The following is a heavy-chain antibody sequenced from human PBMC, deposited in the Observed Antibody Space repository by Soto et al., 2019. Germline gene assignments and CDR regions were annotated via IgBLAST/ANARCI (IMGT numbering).Heavy chain of an antibody. Sequence: ASVKVSCKASGYTFTSYGISWVRQAPGQGLEWVGWISAYNGNTNYAQKLRGRVTMTTDTSTSTAYMELRSLRSDDTAVYYCARNGLLWFGDNWFDPWGQGTLVTVSS. CDR3: ARNGLLWFGDNWFDP. J-gene: IGHJ5*02. V-gene: IGHV1-18*01. CDR2: ISAYNGNT. D-gene: IGHD3-10*01. CDR1: GYTFTSYG.